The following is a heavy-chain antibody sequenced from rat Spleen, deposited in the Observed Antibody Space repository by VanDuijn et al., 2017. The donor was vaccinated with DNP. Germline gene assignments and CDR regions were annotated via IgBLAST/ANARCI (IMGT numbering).Heavy chain of an antibody. CDR2: ISSGGST. V-gene: IGHV2S12*01. CDR1: GFSLSFFG. CDR3: TRANWEYYFDY. D-gene: IGHD5-1*01. J-gene: IGHJ2*01. Sequence: QVQLKESGPDLMQPSQTLSLTCTVSGFSLSFFGVSWVRLLPGKGLEWIAAISSGGSTYYNSAFKSRLSISRDTSKSQVFLKMNSLQTEDTATYFCTRANWEYYFDYWGQGVMVTVSS.